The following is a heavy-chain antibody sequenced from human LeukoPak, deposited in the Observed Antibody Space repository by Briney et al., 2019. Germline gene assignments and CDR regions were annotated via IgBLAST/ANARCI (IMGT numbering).Heavy chain of an antibody. V-gene: IGHV3-7*01. CDR2: IKRDGREK. Sequence: PGGSLRLSSVVSGFTLSTSWMNWVHQGPGKGLEWVATIKRDGREKYYVDSVRGRFTISRDNTKNSLYLQMNSLRAEDTAVYYCARDRNTDFWSGYYTNYCDYWGQGTLVTVSS. CDR3: ARDRNTDFWSGYYTNYCDY. CDR1: GFTLSTSW. J-gene: IGHJ4*02. D-gene: IGHD3-3*01.